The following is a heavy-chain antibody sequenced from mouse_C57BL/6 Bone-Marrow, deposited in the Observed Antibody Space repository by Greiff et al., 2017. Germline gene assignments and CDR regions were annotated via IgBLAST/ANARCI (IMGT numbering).Heavy chain of an antibody. V-gene: IGHV5-17*01. CDR2: ISSGSSTI. CDR3: ARYHVHWYFDV. CDR1: GFTFSDYG. Sequence: EVKVVESGGGLVKPGGSLKLSCAASGFTFSDYGMHWVRQAPEKGLEWVAYISSGSSTIYYADTVKGRFTISRDNAKNTLFLQMTSLRSEDTAMYYCARYHVHWYFDVWAQGPRSPSPQ. J-gene: IGHJ1*03.